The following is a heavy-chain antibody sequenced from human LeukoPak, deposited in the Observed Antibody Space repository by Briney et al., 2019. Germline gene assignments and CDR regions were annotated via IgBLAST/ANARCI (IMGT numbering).Heavy chain of an antibody. V-gene: IGHV4-39*07. CDR3: ASTSLYSSSWY. Sequence: SETLSLTCTVSVGSISISSSYWGWIRQPPGKGLEWVGSVHYSGNTFYNPSLKSRVTISLDTSKNHFSLKVHSVTAADTAVYYCASTSLYSSSWYSGQGTLVTVSS. D-gene: IGHD6-13*01. CDR2: VHYSGNT. J-gene: IGHJ4*02. CDR1: VGSISISSSY.